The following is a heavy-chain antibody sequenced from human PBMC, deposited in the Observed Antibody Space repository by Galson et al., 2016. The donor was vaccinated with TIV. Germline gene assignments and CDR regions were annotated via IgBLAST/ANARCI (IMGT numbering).Heavy chain of an antibody. D-gene: IGHD2-21*01. CDR3: ARERRYCGDQCYLRYYYGMDV. Sequence: SLRLSCAASGFTVSNNYMNWVRQAPGKGLEWVSIIYNDGSAYYADSVKGRFTISRDNSKNTLYLQMHILRADDTAVYYCARERRYCGDQCYLRYYYGMDVWGQGTTVTVSS. CDR1: GFTVSNNY. J-gene: IGHJ6*02. V-gene: IGHV3-53*05. CDR2: IYNDGSA.